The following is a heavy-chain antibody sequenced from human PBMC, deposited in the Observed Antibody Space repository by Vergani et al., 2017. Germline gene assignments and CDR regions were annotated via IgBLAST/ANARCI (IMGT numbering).Heavy chain of an antibody. CDR3: AKVPWYDFWSGYLGVDFPYYYYYMDV. D-gene: IGHD3-3*01. J-gene: IGHJ6*03. CDR2: ISHVGSNK. V-gene: IGHV3-30*18. Sequence: QVQLVESGGGVVQPGRSLRLSCAASGFTFSSYGMHWVRPAPGKGLEWVVVISHVGSNKYYADPVKGRITISRDKSKNTRYLQLNSLRAKDTAVYYCAKVPWYDFWSGYLGVDFPYYYYYMDVWGKGTTVTVSS. CDR1: GFTFSSYG.